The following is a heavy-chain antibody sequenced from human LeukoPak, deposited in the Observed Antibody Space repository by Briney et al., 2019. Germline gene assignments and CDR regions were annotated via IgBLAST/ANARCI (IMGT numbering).Heavy chain of an antibody. J-gene: IGHJ3*02. CDR2: INPNSGGT. CDR3: ARETVSGWYDSGGSFDI. D-gene: IGHD6-19*01. CDR1: GYTFTGYY. V-gene: IGHV1-2*02. Sequence: ASVKVSCKSSGYTFTGYYMHWVRQAPGQRLEWMGWINPNSGGTNYAQKFQGRVTMTSDTSISTAYMELSRLRSDDTAVYYCARETVSGWYDSGGSFDIWGQGTMVTVSS.